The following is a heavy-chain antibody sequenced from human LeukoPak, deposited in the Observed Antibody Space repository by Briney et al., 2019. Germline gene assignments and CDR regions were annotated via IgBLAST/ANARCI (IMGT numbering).Heavy chain of an antibody. J-gene: IGHJ3*02. D-gene: IGHD2-2*01. CDR2: IYYSGST. Sequence: KPSETLSLTCTVSGGSISSGGYYWSWIRQPPGKGLEWIGSIYYSGSTYYNPSLKSRVTISVDTSKNQFSLKLSSVTAADTAVYYCARHGDIVVVYAFDIWGQGTMVTVSS. V-gene: IGHV4-39*01. CDR1: GGSISSGGYY. CDR3: ARHGDIVVVYAFDI.